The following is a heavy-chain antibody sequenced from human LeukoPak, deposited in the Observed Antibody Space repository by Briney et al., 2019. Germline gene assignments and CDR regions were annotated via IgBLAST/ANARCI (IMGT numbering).Heavy chain of an antibody. CDR3: AKGGKYDILTGYRRSRLLGDF. J-gene: IGHJ4*02. V-gene: IGHV3-30*02. Sequence: GGSLRLSCAASGFTFSSHGMHWVRQTPAKGLEWVAFIRYDGSNKYYADSVKGRFIISRDNSKNTLFLQMNSLRPEDTAVYYCAKGGKYDILTGYRRSRLLGDFWGQGTRVTVSS. CDR2: IRYDGSNK. CDR1: GFTFSSHG. D-gene: IGHD3-9*01.